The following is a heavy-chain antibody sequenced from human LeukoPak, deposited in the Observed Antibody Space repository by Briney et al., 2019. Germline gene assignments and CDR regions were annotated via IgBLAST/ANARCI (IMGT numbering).Heavy chain of an antibody. CDR3: ARDRLVRGAIYPLEYYYYGMDV. J-gene: IGHJ6*02. V-gene: IGHV3-21*01. D-gene: IGHD3-10*01. CDR2: ISSSSSYT. Sequence: GRSLRLSCAASGFTFTSYSMNWVRQAPGKGLEWVSSISSSSSYTYYAYSVKGRFTISRDNAKNSLYLQMNSLRAEDTAEYYCARDRLVRGAIYPLEYYYYGMDVGGQGTTVTVPS. CDR1: GFTFTSYS.